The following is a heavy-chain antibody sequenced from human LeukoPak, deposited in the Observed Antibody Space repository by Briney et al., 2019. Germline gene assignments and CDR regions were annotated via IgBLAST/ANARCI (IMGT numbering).Heavy chain of an antibody. V-gene: IGHV3-64*01. CDR1: GFTFSSYS. CDR3: ARERSDLKIFDY. D-gene: IGHD2-21*02. Sequence: PGGSLRLSCAASGFTFSSYSMHWVRQAPVKGLEYVSAISSGGRSAYYANSVKGRFTISRDNSKNTLYLQMGSLRAEDMAVYYCARERSDLKIFDYWGQGTLVTVSS. CDR2: ISSGGRSA. J-gene: IGHJ4*02.